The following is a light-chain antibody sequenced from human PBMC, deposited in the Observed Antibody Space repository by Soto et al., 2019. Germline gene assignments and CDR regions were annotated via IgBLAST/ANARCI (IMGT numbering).Light chain of an antibody. Sequence: QLVLTQSPSASASLGAPVKLTCTLSSGHSSYDIAWHQQQPEKGTRYLMKLNSDGSHTKGDGIPDRFSGSSSGAERYLTISSLQSEDEADYYCPTWGTGNQVIFGGGTKLTVL. V-gene: IGLV4-69*01. CDR2: LNSDGSH. CDR1: SGHSSYD. J-gene: IGLJ2*01. CDR3: PTWGTGNQVI.